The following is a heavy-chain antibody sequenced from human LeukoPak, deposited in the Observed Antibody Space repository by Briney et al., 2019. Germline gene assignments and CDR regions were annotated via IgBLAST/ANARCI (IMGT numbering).Heavy chain of an antibody. CDR3: ARDNYGDYPRDYYGMGV. CDR1: GFTFSSYW. CDR2: IKQDGSEK. J-gene: IGHJ6*02. V-gene: IGHV3-7*01. D-gene: IGHD4-17*01. Sequence: PGGSLRLSCAASGFTFSSYWMSWVRQAPGKGLEWVANIKQDGSEKYYVDSVKGRFTISRDNAKNSLYLQMNSLRAEDTAVYYCARDNYGDYPRDYYGMGVWGQGTTVTVSS.